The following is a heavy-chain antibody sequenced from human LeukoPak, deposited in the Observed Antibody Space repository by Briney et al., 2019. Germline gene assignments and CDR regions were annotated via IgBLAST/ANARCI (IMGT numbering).Heavy chain of an antibody. Sequence: GAPVKVSCNTSGYTFTSYGISWVRQAPGQGLEYMGWINTYNGHTNYAQKLQGRVTVTTDTSTSTAYLELRSLRSDDTAVYYCARDGPRGYFQHWGQGTLITVSS. CDR2: INTYNGHT. J-gene: IGHJ1*01. CDR1: GYTFTSYG. CDR3: ARDGPRGYFQH. D-gene: IGHD1-14*01. V-gene: IGHV1-18*01.